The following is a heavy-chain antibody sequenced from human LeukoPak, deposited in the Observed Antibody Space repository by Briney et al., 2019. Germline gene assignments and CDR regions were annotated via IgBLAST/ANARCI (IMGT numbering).Heavy chain of an antibody. CDR3: ARFHRIAAAGTEYYFDY. CDR1: GGSFSGYY. CDR2: INHSGST. J-gene: IGHJ4*02. Sequence: SETLSLTCAVYGGSFSGYYWSWIRQPPGKGLEWIGEINHSGSTNYNPSLKSRVTISVDTSKNQFSLKLSSVTAADTAVYYCARFHRIAAAGTEYYFDYWGQGTLVTVSS. D-gene: IGHD6-13*01. V-gene: IGHV4-34*01.